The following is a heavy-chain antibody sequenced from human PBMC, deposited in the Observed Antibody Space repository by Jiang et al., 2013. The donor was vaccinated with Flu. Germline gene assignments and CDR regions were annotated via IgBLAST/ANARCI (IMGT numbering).Heavy chain of an antibody. V-gene: IGHV3-30-3*01. J-gene: IGHJ4*02. Sequence: VQLVESGGGMVQPGRSLRLSCAASGFTFGSYGFHWVRQAPGKGLEWVAFISYDATEESYADSVKGRFTISRDKSKNTLYLEMNSLKREDTAVYSCARVYLSYFFDYWGPGVLVTVSS. D-gene: IGHD5/OR15-5a*01. CDR2: ISYDATEE. CDR1: GFTFGSYG. CDR3: ARVYLSYFFDY.